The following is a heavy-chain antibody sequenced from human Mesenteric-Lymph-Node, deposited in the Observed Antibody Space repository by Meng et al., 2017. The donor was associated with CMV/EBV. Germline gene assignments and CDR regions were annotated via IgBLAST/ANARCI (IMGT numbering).Heavy chain of an antibody. J-gene: IGHJ5*02. D-gene: IGHD3-10*01. Sequence: GESLKISCAASGFTFSSYAMHWVRQAPGKGLEWVAVISYDGSNKYYADSVKGRFTISRDNAKNSLYLQMNSLRAEDTAVYYCAREKVLTGWFDPWGQGTLVTVSS. CDR2: ISYDGSNK. V-gene: IGHV3-30*04. CDR3: AREKVLTGWFDP. CDR1: GFTFSSYA.